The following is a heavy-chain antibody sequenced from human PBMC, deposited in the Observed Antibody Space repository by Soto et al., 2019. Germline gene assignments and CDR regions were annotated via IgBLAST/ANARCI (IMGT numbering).Heavy chain of an antibody. V-gene: IGHV3-30*19. J-gene: IGHJ4*02. Sequence: PGGSLRLSCAASGFTFSSYGMHWVRQAPGKGLEWVAVISYDGSNKYYADSVKGRFTISRDNSKNTLYLQMNSLRVEDTAVYYCASERGYQLPRPDYFDDWGQGTRVTVSS. D-gene: IGHD2-2*01. CDR1: GFTFSSYG. CDR3: ASERGYQLPRPDYFDD. CDR2: ISYDGSNK.